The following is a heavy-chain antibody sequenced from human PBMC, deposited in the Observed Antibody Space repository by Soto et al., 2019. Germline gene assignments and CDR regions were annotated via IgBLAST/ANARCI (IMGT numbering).Heavy chain of an antibody. CDR2: IYSGGST. Sequence: EVQLVESGGGLVQPGGSLRLSCAASGFTVSSNYMSLVRQAPGKGLEWVSVIYSGGSTYYADSVKGRFTISRDNSKNTLYLQMNSLRAEDTAVYYCARVGLLWFRDSGAHFDYWGQGTLVTVSS. J-gene: IGHJ4*02. V-gene: IGHV3-66*01. D-gene: IGHD3-10*01. CDR3: ARVGLLWFRDSGAHFDY. CDR1: GFTVSSNY.